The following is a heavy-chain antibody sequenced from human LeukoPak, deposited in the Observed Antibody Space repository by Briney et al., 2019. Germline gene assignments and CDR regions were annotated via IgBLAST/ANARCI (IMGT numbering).Heavy chain of an antibody. CDR1: GFSFSACS. J-gene: IGHJ4*02. Sequence: PGGSLRLSCSASGFSFSACSMHWVRQAPGKGLEYVSAIRPDGGTTYYADSVRGRFSISRDNSKNTLYLQMSSLRVEDTAVYYCVPKGTEGYWGQGTLVTVSS. CDR2: IRPDGGTT. V-gene: IGHV3-64D*06. CDR3: VPKGTEGY.